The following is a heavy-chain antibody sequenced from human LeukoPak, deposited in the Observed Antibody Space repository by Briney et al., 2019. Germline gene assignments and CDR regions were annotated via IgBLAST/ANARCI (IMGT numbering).Heavy chain of an antibody. J-gene: IGHJ4*02. CDR2: IRYDGSNK. CDR1: GFTFSSYG. D-gene: IGHD1-26*01. V-gene: IGHV3-30*02. Sequence: QAGGSLRLSCAASGFTFSSYGMHWVRQAPGKGLEWVAFIRYDGSNKYYADSVKGRFTISRDNSKNALYLQMNSLRAEDTAVYYCAKDLTSLGASYSGLGYWGQGTLVTVSS. CDR3: AKDLTSLGASYSGLGY.